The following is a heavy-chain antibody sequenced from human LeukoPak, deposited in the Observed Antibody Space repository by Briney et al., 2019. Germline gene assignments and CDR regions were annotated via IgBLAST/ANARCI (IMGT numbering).Heavy chain of an antibody. CDR2: IYPGDSDT. D-gene: IGHD3-10*01. V-gene: IGHV5-51*01. J-gene: IGHJ4*02. Sequence: GESLQISCKGSGYSFTTYWIGWVRQVPGKGLEWMGIIYPGDSDTRYSPSFQGQVTISADKSISTAYLQWSSLKASDTAMYYCARHITMVRGVLLEFDYWGQGTLVTVSS. CDR1: GYSFTTYW. CDR3: ARHITMVRGVLLEFDY.